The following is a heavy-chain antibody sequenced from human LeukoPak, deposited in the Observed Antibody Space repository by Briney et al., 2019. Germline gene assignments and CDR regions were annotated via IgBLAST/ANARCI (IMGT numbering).Heavy chain of an antibody. CDR3: ARRGSGYEFDY. CDR1: GGSISSYY. Sequence: SETLSLTCTVSGGSISSYYWSWIRQPPGKGLEWIGYIYTSGSTDYNPSLKSRVTTSVDTSKNQFSLKLSSVHAADTAVYYCARRGSGYEFDYWGQGTLVTVSS. D-gene: IGHD5-12*01. V-gene: IGHV4-4*09. J-gene: IGHJ4*02. CDR2: IYTSGST.